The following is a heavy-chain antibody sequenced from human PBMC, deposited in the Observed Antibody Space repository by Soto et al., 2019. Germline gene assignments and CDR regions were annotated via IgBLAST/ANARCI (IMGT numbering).Heavy chain of an antibody. CDR2: IIPILGIA. Sequence: ASVKVSCKASGGTFSSYTISWVRQAPGQGLEWMGRIIPILGIANYAQKFQGRVTITADKSTSTAYMELSSLRSEDTAVYYCARDEGDQEQHLHYYYMDVWGKGTTVTVSS. D-gene: IGHD6-13*01. V-gene: IGHV1-69*04. J-gene: IGHJ6*03. CDR3: ARDEGDQEQHLHYYYMDV. CDR1: GGTFSSYT.